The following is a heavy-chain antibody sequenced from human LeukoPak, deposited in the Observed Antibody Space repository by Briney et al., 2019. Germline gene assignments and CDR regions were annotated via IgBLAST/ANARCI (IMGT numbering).Heavy chain of an antibody. CDR1: GYTFTSYD. J-gene: IGHJ6*03. CDR3: ARAPTTSYPYYYYYYMDV. Sequence: SVKVSCKASGYTFTSYDINWVRQAPGQGLEWMGGIIPILGTANYAQKFQGRVTITTDESTSTAYMELSSLRSEDTAVYYCARAPTTSYPYYYYYYMDVWGKGTTVTVSS. CDR2: IIPILGTA. V-gene: IGHV1-69*05. D-gene: IGHD3-16*02.